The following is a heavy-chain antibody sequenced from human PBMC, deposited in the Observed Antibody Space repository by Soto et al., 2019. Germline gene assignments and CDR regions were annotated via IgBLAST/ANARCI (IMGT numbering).Heavy chain of an antibody. Sequence: GGSLRLSCETSGFIFKMYWMHWVRQVPGQGPQWVARITDDGSTTYYAASVEGRFTISRDNAKNALYLQMTSLRPDDTAVYYCTRGPRPTSIGMGAFWGQGTLV. CDR2: ITDDGSTT. CDR1: GFIFKMYW. D-gene: IGHD3-16*01. CDR3: TRGPRPTSIGMGAF. V-gene: IGHV3-74*01. J-gene: IGHJ4*02.